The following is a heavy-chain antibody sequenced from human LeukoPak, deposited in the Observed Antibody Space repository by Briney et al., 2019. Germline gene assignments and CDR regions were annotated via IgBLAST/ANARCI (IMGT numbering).Heavy chain of an antibody. CDR3: TRALGVDTSMIFFDY. Sequence: ASVKVSCKASGYTFTDFGISWVRQAPGQVLEWLGWISAYNGDTNYAQKLQGRVTMTTDTSTSTAYMEVRSLRSDDTAVYYCTRALGVDTSMIFFDYWGQGSLVTVSS. V-gene: IGHV1-18*01. CDR2: ISAYNGDT. CDR1: GYTFTDFG. D-gene: IGHD3/OR15-3a*01. J-gene: IGHJ4*02.